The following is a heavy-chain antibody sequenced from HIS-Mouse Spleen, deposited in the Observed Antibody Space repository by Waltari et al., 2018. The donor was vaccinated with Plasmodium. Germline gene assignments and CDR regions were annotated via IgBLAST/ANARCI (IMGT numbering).Heavy chain of an antibody. CDR3: ARLVVVASKDSY. D-gene: IGHD2-15*01. CDR1: GGSFSGYY. J-gene: IGHJ4*02. V-gene: IGHV4-34*01. CDR2: INHSGST. Sequence: QVQLQQWGAGLLKPSETLSLTCAVYGGSFSGYYWSWIRQPPGKGLEWMGEINHSGSTNHTPSRKIRVTISVDTSKNQFSLKLSSVTAADTAVYYCARLVVVASKDSYWGQGTLVTVSS.